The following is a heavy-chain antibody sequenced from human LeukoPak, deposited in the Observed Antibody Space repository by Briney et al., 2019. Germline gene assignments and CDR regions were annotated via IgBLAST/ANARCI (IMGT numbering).Heavy chain of an antibody. D-gene: IGHD6-19*01. CDR2: ISYDGSNK. CDR3: AKDFSSGWTFDY. J-gene: IGHJ4*02. V-gene: IGHV3-30*18. Sequence: GGSLRLSCAASRFTFSSYGMHWVRQAPGKGLEGVAVISYDGSNKYYADSVKGRFTISRDNSKNTLYLQMNSLRAEDTAVYYCAKDFSSGWTFDYWGQGTLVTVSS. CDR1: RFTFSSYG.